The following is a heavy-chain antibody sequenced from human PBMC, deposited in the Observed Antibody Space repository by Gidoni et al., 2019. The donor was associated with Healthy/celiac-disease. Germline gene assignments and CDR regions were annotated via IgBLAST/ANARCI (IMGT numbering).Heavy chain of an antibody. CDR2: ISGSGGST. Sequence: EVQLLESGGGLVQPGGSLRLSCAASGFTFSSYAMSWVRQAPGKGLEWVSAISGSGGSTYYADSVKGRFTISRDNSKNTLYLQMNSLRAEDTAVYYCAHLNNYLVVTFDYWGQGTLVTVSS. CDR3: AHLNNYLVVTFDY. J-gene: IGHJ4*02. D-gene: IGHD3-22*01. CDR1: GFTFSSYA. V-gene: IGHV3-23*01.